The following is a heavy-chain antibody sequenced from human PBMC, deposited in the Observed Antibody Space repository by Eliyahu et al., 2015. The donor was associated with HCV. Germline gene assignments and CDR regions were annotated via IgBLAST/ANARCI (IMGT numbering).Heavy chain of an antibody. CDR3: ARRVPAAMSRGAFDI. J-gene: IGHJ3*02. CDR1: GFPFXGYG. D-gene: IGHD2-2*01. Sequence: EVQLVESGGGVVRPGGSLRLSCAASGFPFXGYGMSWVRQAPGKGLEWVSGINWNGGSTGYADSVKGRFTISRDNAKNSLYLQMNSLRAEDTALYHCARRVPAAMSRGAFDIWGQGTMVTVFS. V-gene: IGHV3-20*01. CDR2: INWNGGST.